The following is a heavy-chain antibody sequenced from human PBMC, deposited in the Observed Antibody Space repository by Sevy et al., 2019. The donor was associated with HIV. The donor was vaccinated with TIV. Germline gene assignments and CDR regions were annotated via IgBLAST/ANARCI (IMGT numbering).Heavy chain of an antibody. V-gene: IGHV3-7*03. CDR1: GFTFSSYW. J-gene: IGHJ4*02. D-gene: IGHD6-13*01. Sequence: GGSLRISCAASGFTFSSYWMNWVRQAPGKGLEWVANIKQDGSEKSYVDSVKGRFTISRDNAKNSLYLQMNSLRAEDTAVYYCAREGYSNCFDYWGQGTMVTVSS. CDR2: IKQDGSEK. CDR3: AREGYSNCFDY.